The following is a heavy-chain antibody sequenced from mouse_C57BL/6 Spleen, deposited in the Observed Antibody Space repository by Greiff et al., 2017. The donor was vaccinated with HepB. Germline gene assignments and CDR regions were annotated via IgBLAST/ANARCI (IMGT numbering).Heavy chain of an antibody. V-gene: IGHV1-9*01. CDR1: GYTFTGYW. J-gene: IGHJ1*03. Sequence: VQLQQSGAELMKPGASVKLSCKATGYTFTGYWIEWVKQRPGHGLEWIGEILPGSGSTNYNEKFKVKATFTADTSSNTAYMQLSSLTTADSAIYYCGRYDCDWYWYFDVWGTGTTVTVSS. CDR2: ILPGSGST. D-gene: IGHD2-4*01. CDR3: GRYDCDWYWYFDV.